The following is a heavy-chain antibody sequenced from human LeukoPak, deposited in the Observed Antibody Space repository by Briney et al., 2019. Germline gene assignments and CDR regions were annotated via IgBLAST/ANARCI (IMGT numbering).Heavy chain of an antibody. CDR2: INPNSGGT. CDR3: ASFVDYSGSY. D-gene: IGHD1-26*01. CDR1: GYTFTGCY. J-gene: IGHJ3*01. Sequence: ASVKVSCKASGYTFTGCYMHWVRQAPGQGLEWMGRINPNSGGTNYAQRFQGRVTMTRDTSISTAYMELSRLRSDDTAVYYCASFVDYSGSYWGQGTMVTVSS. V-gene: IGHV1-2*02.